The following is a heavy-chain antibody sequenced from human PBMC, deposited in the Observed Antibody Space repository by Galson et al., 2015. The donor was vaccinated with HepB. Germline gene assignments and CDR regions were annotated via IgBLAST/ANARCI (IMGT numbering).Heavy chain of an antibody. CDR1: GYTFSTYS. Sequence: SVKVSCKASGYTFSTYSITWVRQAPGQGLEWMGWISPYNRDTNDAREFQGRVTMTTDAFTSTAYMELRGLRSDDTAVYYCARGAFVGVVGGSPNPWFDPWGQGTLVTVSS. D-gene: IGHD2-15*01. V-gene: IGHV1-18*01. CDR2: ISPYNRDT. J-gene: IGHJ5*02. CDR3: ARGAFVGVVGGSPNPWFDP.